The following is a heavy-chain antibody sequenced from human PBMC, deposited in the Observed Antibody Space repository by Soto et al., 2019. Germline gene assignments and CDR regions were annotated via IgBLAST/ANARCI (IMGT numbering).Heavy chain of an antibody. D-gene: IGHD6-6*01. CDR1: GFTFSDYY. Sequence: VGSLRLSCAASGFTFSDYYMSWIRQAPGKGLEWVSYISSSSSYTNYADSVKGRFTISRDNAKNSLYLQMNSLRAEDTAVYYCASYSSSSGWFDPWGQGTLVTVSS. J-gene: IGHJ5*02. CDR2: ISSSSSYT. V-gene: IGHV3-11*06. CDR3: ASYSSSSGWFDP.